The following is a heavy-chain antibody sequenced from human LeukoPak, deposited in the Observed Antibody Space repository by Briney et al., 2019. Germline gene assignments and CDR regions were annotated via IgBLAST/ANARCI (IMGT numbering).Heavy chain of an antibody. J-gene: IGHJ5*02. CDR2: IIPIFGTA. CDR1: GGTFSSYA. V-gene: IGHV1-69*06. CDR3: ATSTFDNWFDP. D-gene: IGHD5/OR15-5a*01. Sequence: SVKVSCKASGGTFSSYAISWVRQAPGQGLEWMGGIIPIFGTANYAQKFQGRVTITAGKSTSTAYMELSSLRSEDTAVYYCATSTFDNWFDPWGQGTLVTVSS.